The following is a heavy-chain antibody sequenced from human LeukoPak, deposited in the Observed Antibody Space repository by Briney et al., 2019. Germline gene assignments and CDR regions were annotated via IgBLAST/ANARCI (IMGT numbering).Heavy chain of an antibody. V-gene: IGHV3-30*02. CDR1: GFTFSDHY. D-gene: IGHD3-3*01. CDR2: IRYDGSNK. CDR3: AKDRDGVVIFDY. Sequence: PGGSLRLSCAASGFTFSDHYMDWVRQAPGKGLEWVAFIRYDGSNKYYADSVKGRFTISRDNSKNTLYLQMNSLRAEDTAVYYCAKDRDGVVIFDYWGQGTLVTVSS. J-gene: IGHJ4*02.